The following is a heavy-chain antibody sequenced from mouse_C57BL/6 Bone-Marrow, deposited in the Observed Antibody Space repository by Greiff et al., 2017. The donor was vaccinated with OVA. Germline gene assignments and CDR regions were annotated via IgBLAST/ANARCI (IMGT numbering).Heavy chain of an antibody. CDR1: GYTFTSYW. CDR2: VDPSDSYT. Sequence: VKLQQSGAELVRPGTSVKLSCKASGYTFTSYWMHWVKQRPGQGLEWIGVVDPSDSYTNYNQKFKGKATLTVDTSSSTAYMQLSSLTSEDSAVYYCAKDYDDSLYGGQGTTLTVSS. J-gene: IGHJ2*01. V-gene: IGHV1-59*01. CDR3: AKDYDDSLY. D-gene: IGHD2-4*01.